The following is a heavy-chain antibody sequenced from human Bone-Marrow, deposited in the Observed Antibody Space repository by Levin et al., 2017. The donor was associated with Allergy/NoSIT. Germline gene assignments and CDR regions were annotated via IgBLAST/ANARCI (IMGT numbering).Heavy chain of an antibody. V-gene: IGHV3-74*01. J-gene: IGHJ4*02. D-gene: IGHD3-10*01. CDR2: IDPDGRTI. CDR1: GFTFSNIW. CDR3: ARDLSGQYDY. Sequence: ASVKVSCAASGFTFSNIWMHWVRQVPGQGLQWVSRIDPDGRTINYADSVKGRFSISRDNAKSTLFLQMDGLRAEDTAMYYCARDLSGQYDYWGPGTLVTVSS.